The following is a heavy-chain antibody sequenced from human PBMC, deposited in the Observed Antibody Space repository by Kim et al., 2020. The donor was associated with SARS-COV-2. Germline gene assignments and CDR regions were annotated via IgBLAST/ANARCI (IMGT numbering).Heavy chain of an antibody. D-gene: IGHD6-19*01. CDR1: GFTFSTYA. Sequence: GGSLRLSCAASGFTFSTYAMSWVRQAPGKGLEWVSAISGSGGSTYYADSVKGRFTISRDNSKNTLYLQMNSLRAEDTAAYYCAKFTRSVAGFGYDAFDIWGQGTMVTVSS. J-gene: IGHJ3*02. CDR2: ISGSGGST. CDR3: AKFTRSVAGFGYDAFDI. V-gene: IGHV3-23*01.